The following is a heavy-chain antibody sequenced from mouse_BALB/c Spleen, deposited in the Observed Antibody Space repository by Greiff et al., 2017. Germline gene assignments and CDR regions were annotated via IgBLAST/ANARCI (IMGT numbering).Heavy chain of an antibody. CDR3: NGGYYAMDY. Sequence: VQLQPSGAELVRSGASVKLSCTASGFNIKDYYMHWVKQRPEQGLEWIGWIDPENGDTEYAPKFQGKATMTADTSSNTAYLQLSSLTSEDTAVYYCNGGYYAMDYWGQGTSVTVSS. CDR2: IDPENGDT. CDR1: GFNIKDYY. J-gene: IGHJ4*01. V-gene: IGHV14-4*02.